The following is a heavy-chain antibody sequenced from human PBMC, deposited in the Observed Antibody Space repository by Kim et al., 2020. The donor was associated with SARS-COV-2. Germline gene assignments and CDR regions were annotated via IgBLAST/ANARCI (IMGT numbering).Heavy chain of an antibody. CDR3: ARPVRGARHDAFDI. D-gene: IGHD3-10*02. Sequence: SETLSLTCTVSGGSIGSNNYYWGWIRQPPGKTLEWIGSVHYSGVTDYSPSLKSRVTISLDTPNNHFSLKLTSVTAADTAVYYCARPVRGARHDAFDIWGQGTVVTVSS. CDR1: GGSIGSNNYY. J-gene: IGHJ3*02. V-gene: IGHV4-39*02. CDR2: VHYSGVT.